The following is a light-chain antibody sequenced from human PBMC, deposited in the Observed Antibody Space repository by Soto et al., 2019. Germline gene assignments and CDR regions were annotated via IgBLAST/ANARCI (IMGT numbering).Light chain of an antibody. J-gene: IGKJ1*01. CDR2: GAS. V-gene: IGKV3-15*01. Sequence: EVVLTQSPATLSVSPGERATLSCRASQSVGSSVAWYQHKPGQAPRLLIFGASSRATGIPARFSGSGSGTDFTHTISSLQSEDFAVYYRQQYKNWTPWTFGQGTKVQIK. CDR1: QSVGSS. CDR3: QQYKNWTPWT.